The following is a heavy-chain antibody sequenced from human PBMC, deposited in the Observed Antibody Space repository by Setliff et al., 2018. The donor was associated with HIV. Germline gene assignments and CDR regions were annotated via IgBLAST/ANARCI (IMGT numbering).Heavy chain of an antibody. CDR1: GYTFTSYD. CDR2: ISAYNGNT. V-gene: IGHV1-18*01. Sequence: ASVKVPCKASGYTFTSYDVSWVRQAPGQGLEWMGWISAYNGNTNYAQKLQGRVTMTTDTSTSTAYMELRSLRSDDTAVYYCAREIGDYYDSSGYYPPTDYYYGMDVW. D-gene: IGHD3-22*01. CDR3: AREIGDYYDSSGYYPPTDYYYGMDV. J-gene: IGHJ6*01.